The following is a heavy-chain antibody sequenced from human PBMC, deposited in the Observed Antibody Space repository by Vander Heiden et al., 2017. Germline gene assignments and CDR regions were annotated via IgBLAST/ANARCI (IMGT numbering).Heavy chain of an antibody. V-gene: IGHV3-33*08. D-gene: IGHD7-27*01. J-gene: IGHJ6*02. CDR3: ARDGNWGYYYGMDV. CDR2: IWYDGSNK. Sequence: QVRLVSSGGGVVKPGRSLRLSCAASGFTFSIYGMHWVRQAPGKGLEGVAVIWYDGSNKYYADSVKGRFTISRDNSKNTLYLKLNSLRAEDTAVYYCARDGNWGYYYGMDVWGQGTTVTVSS. CDR1: GFTFSIYG.